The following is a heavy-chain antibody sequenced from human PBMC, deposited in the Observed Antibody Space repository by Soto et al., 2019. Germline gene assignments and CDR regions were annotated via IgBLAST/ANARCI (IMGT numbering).Heavy chain of an antibody. CDR3: ARCASSCSLGF. CDR2: IYYSGST. V-gene: IGHV4-30-4*01. Sequence: QVELQESGPGLAKPSQTLSLTCTVSGGSISSGDYYWSWIRQPPGKGLEWIGYIYYSGSTYYNPSLMSRVTISVDTSKNQFSLKLSSLTAADTAVYYCARCASSCSLGFWGQGTLVTVSS. J-gene: IGHJ4*02. CDR1: GGSISSGDYY. D-gene: IGHD2-15*01.